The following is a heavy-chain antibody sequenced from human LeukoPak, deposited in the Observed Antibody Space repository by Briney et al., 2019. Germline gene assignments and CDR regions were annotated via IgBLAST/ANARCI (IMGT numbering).Heavy chain of an antibody. V-gene: IGHV1-8*02. D-gene: IGHD6-13*01. J-gene: IGHJ4*02. CDR1: GGTFSSYA. CDR3: ARGPAAGY. Sequence: ASVKVSCKASGGTFSSYAISWVRQAPGQGLEWMGWMHRNSGNVGYAQKFQRRVTMTRSTSISTAYMKLSSLISEDTAVYYCARGPAAGYWGQGTLVTVSS. CDR2: MHRNSGNV.